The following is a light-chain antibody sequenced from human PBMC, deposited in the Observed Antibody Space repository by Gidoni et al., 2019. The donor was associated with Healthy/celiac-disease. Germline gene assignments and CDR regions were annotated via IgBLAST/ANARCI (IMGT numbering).Light chain of an antibody. CDR3: QQYGSSPPMYT. CDR1: QSGSSSN. V-gene: IGKV3-20*01. Sequence: EIVLTQSPGTLSLSPGERATLPCRASQSGSSSNFAWYQQKPGKDPRLLFYGASSRATGIPDRFSGSGSGTDFTLTISRLVPEDFAVYYCQQYGSSPPMYTFGQGTKLEIK. J-gene: IGKJ2*01. CDR2: GAS.